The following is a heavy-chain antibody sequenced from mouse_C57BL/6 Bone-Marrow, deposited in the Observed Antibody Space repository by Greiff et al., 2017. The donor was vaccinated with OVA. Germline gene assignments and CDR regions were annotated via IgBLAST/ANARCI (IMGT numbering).Heavy chain of an antibody. CDR3: ASRTGDYFDY. CDR2: INPYNGGT. V-gene: IGHV1-19*01. Sequence: EVQRVESGPVLVKPGASVKMSCKASGYTFTDYYMNWVKQSHGKSLEWIGVINPYNGGTSYNQKFKGKATLTVDKSSSTAYMELNSLTSEDSAVYYCASRTGDYFDYWGQGTTLTVSS. J-gene: IGHJ2*01. D-gene: IGHD4-1*01. CDR1: GYTFTDYY.